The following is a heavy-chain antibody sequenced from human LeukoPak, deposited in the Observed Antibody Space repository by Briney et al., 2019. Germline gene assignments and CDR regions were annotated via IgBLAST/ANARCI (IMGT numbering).Heavy chain of an antibody. CDR3: ARSDGYGDYADNWSDP. Sequence: SVKVSCKASGGTFSSYAISWVRQAPGQGLEWMGGIIPIFGTANYAQKFQGRVTITADESTSTAYMELSSLRSEDTAVYYCARSDGYGDYADNWSDPWGQGTLVTVSS. J-gene: IGHJ5*02. D-gene: IGHD4-17*01. V-gene: IGHV1-69*13. CDR2: IIPIFGTA. CDR1: GGTFSSYA.